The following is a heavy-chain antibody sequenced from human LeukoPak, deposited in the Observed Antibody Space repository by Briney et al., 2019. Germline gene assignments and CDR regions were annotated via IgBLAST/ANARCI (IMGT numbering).Heavy chain of an antibody. Sequence: GRSLRLSCAASGFTFDDYAMHWVRQAPGKGLEWVSGISWNSGSIGYADSVKGRFTISRDNAKNSLYLQMNSLRAEGMALYYCAKDMGVVPAAPGDYWGQGTLVTVSS. CDR3: AKDMGVVPAAPGDY. J-gene: IGHJ4*02. CDR2: ISWNSGSI. V-gene: IGHV3-9*03. D-gene: IGHD2-2*01. CDR1: GFTFDDYA.